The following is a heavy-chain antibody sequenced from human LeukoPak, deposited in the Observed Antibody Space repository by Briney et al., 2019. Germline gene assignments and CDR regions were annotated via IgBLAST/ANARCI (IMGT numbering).Heavy chain of an antibody. Sequence: GGSLRPSCAASGFNFNQHAMSWIRQAPGKGLEWISYISRNGGAIHYAESVEGRFTVSRDNAKKSLFLQMNTLRNDDTAVYFCARASSLIGGFDSWGRGTLVAVSS. J-gene: IGHJ4*02. CDR1: GFNFNQHA. D-gene: IGHD3-3*01. CDR3: ARASSLIGGFDS. CDR2: ISRNGGAI. V-gene: IGHV3-11*01.